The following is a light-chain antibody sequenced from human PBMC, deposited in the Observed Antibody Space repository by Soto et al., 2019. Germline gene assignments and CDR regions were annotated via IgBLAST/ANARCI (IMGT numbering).Light chain of an antibody. Sequence: QSALTQPASVSGSPGQSITISCTGTSSDVGCYNLVSWYQQHPGKAPKLMIYEVSKRPSGVSNRFSGSKSGNTASLTISGLQAEDEADYYCCSYAGSSTHVVFGGGTQLTVL. J-gene: IGLJ2*01. V-gene: IGLV2-23*02. CDR3: CSYAGSSTHVV. CDR2: EVS. CDR1: SSDVGCYNL.